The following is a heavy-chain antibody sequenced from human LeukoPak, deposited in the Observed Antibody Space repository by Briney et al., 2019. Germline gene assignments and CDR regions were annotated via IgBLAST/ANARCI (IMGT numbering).Heavy chain of an antibody. CDR2: INPNSGGT. D-gene: IGHD6-19*01. J-gene: IGHJ4*02. V-gene: IGHV1-2*02. CDR3: ARDRLEVAGSHFDH. CDR1: GYTFTGYY. Sequence: ASVKVSCKASGYTFTGYYMHWVRQAPGQGLEWVGWINPNSGGTNYAHKFQGRVTMTRETSISTAYMELSRLGSDDTAVYYCARDRLEVAGSHFDHWGQGTLVTVSS.